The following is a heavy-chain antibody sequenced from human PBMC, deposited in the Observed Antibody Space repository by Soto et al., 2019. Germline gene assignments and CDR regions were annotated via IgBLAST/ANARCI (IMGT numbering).Heavy chain of an antibody. V-gene: IGHV3-21*06. D-gene: IGHD3-9*01. Sequence: GGSLRLSCAASGFTFTRYSMNWVRQAPGKGLEWVSSINDRSNYIYYADSVKGRFTISRDNAINSLFLQLNSLRPDDTAVYYCAIFPSGNSSNCLDYWGRGTLVTVS. CDR2: INDRSNYI. J-gene: IGHJ4*02. CDR1: GFTFTRYS. CDR3: AIFPSGNSSNCLDY.